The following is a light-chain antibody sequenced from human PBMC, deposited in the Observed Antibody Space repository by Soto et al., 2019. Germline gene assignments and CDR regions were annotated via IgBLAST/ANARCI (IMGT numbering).Light chain of an antibody. V-gene: IGKV1-9*01. CDR2: AAS. CDR1: QGISSY. CDR3: QQLNSSPYT. Sequence: DIQLTQSPSFLSASVGDRVTITCRASQGISSYLAWYQQKPGKAPKLLIYAASTLQSGVPSRFSGSGSGTEFTLIISSLQPEDFATYYCQQLNSSPYTFGQGTKLEIK. J-gene: IGKJ2*01.